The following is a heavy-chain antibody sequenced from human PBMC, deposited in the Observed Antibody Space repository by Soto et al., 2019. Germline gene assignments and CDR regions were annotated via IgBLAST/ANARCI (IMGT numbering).Heavy chain of an antibody. CDR2: ISTSSSFI. Sequence: PGGSLRLSCEGSGFTFRSHSMNWVRQAPGRGLEWVASISTSSSFIYYGDSVRGRFIISRDNAKNSLDLQMDSLRVEDTAVYYCARENKDVNKSTSISSGFHGMDVWGQGITATVSS. D-gene: IGHD2-2*01. CDR1: GFTFRSHS. J-gene: IGHJ6*02. CDR3: ARENKDVNKSTSISSGFHGMDV. V-gene: IGHV3-21*01.